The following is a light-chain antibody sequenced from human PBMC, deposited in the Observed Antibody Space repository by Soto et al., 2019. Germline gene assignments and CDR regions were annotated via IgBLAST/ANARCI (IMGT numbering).Light chain of an antibody. CDR1: QSISCK. CDR2: GAS. V-gene: IGKV3-15*01. CDR3: QQYNIWSSVT. J-gene: IGKJ5*01. Sequence: EIVMTQSPSTLSVSPGERATLSCRASQSISCKVGWYQQKPCHAPRLLIYGASTMATGVPPRFSGSASGTELTLTISSLQSEDFAVYYCQQYNIWSSVTFGLGTRLEIK.